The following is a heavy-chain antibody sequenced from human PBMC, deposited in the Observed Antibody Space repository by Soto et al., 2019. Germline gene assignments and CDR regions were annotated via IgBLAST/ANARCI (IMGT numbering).Heavy chain of an antibody. Sequence: GESLKISCKASGYSFTNYWIGWVRQMPGKGLEWMGLVYPGDSDTRYSPSFQGQVTISADKSISTAYLQWGSLKASDTAMHYCARLPQYTRGPDFWGQGTLVTVSS. CDR3: ARLPQYTRGPDF. CDR1: GYSFTNYW. CDR2: VYPGDSDT. D-gene: IGHD6-19*01. V-gene: IGHV5-51*01. J-gene: IGHJ4*02.